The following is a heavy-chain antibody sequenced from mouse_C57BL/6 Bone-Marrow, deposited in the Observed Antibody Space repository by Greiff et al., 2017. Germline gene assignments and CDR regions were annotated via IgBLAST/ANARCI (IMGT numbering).Heavy chain of an antibody. Sequence: QVQLQQPGAELVKPGASVKMSCKASGYTFTSYWITWVKQRPGQGLEWIGDIYPGSGSTNYNEKFKSKATLTVDTSSSTAYMQLSSLTSEDSAVYYCARGRITTVEGSWYFDVWGTGTTVTVAS. CDR2: IYPGSGST. D-gene: IGHD1-1*01. J-gene: IGHJ1*03. CDR3: ARGRITTVEGSWYFDV. V-gene: IGHV1-55*01. CDR1: GYTFTSYW.